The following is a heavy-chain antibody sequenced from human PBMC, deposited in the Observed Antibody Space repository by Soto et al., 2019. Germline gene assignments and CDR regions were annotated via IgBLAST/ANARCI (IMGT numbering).Heavy chain of an antibody. CDR3: AHRKTYGDYGYLQY. CDR1: GFSLSTSAVG. J-gene: IGHJ1*01. Sequence: QITLKESGPTLVKPTQTLTLTCTFSGFSLSTSAVGVGWIRQPPGKALEWLALIYWDDDKRYSPSLKSRLTTXNXTXXNQVVLTMTNMDPADTATYYCAHRKTYGDYGYLQYWGQGTLVTVSS. CDR2: IYWDDDK. V-gene: IGHV2-5*02. D-gene: IGHD4-17*01.